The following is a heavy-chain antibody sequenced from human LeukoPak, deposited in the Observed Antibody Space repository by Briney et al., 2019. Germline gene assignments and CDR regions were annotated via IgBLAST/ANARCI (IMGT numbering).Heavy chain of an antibody. CDR2: IWSDGSNR. CDR1: GFTLSGYG. CDR3: AKDIQRGFDYTNSLDY. V-gene: IGHV3-33*06. J-gene: IGHJ4*02. D-gene: IGHD4-11*01. Sequence: PGGSLRLSCAASGFTLSGYGMHWVRQAPGKGLEWVAVIWSDGSNRFYSDSVKGRFAISRDDSNDMVYLQMNGLRADDTAVYYCAKDIQRGFDYTNSLDYWGQGTLVIVSS.